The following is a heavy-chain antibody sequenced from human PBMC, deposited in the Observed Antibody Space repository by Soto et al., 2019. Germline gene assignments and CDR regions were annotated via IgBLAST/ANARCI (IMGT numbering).Heavy chain of an antibody. V-gene: IGHV3-15*01. D-gene: IGHD1-7*01. Sequence: EVQVVESGGGLVKPGGSLRLSCEVSGLPFAKVWMSWVRQAPGKGLEWVGRIKSQTDGGRIDYAAPVKGRFTISRDDSKNTLHLQMDSLKTEDTGVYYCTTSVTGTPRAIDYWGQGTLVTVSS. J-gene: IGHJ4*02. CDR1: GLPFAKVW. CDR3: TTSVTGTPRAIDY. CDR2: IKSQTDGGRI.